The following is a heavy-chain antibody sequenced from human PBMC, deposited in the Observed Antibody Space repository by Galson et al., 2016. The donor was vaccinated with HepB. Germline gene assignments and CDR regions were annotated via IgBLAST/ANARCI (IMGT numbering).Heavy chain of an antibody. CDR2: IWFDGSKK. CDR1: GFTFSSYG. D-gene: IGHD3-16*01. CDR3: ARDWGGDTFGFYYYGLDV. J-gene: IGHJ6*02. Sequence: SLRLSCAASGFTFSSYGMHWVRQAPGKGLEWVAVIWFDGSKKYYADSVKGRFTISRDNSKNTVYLQMNSLRAEDTAVFYCARDWGGDTFGFYYYGLDVWGQGTKVTVSS. V-gene: IGHV3-33*08.